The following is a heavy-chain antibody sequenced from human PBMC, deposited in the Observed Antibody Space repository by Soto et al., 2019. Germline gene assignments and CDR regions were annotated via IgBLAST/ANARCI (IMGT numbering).Heavy chain of an antibody. CDR3: ATGVIWIGYFTVDS. V-gene: IGHV1-69*13. CDR2: FIPVYRTL. Sequence: EASVKVSCKASGGSFGKSAINWVRQTPGQGLEWLGGFIPVYRTLNYAQKFQGRVTITADESTGTAYMTLSSLASDDTAVYYCATGVIWIGYFTVDSWGQGTRVTVYS. J-gene: IGHJ4*02. CDR1: GGSFGKSA. D-gene: IGHD3-3*01.